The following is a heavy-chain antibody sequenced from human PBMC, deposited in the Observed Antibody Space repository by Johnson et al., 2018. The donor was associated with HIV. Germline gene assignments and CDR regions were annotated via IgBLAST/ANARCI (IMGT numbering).Heavy chain of an antibody. CDR3: ARGGGGPMGNAFDI. Sequence: QVQLVESGGGLVQPGRSLRLSCAASGFTFDDYAMHWVRQAPGKGLEWVAVISYDGRNKYYADSVKGRFTISRDNSKNTLYLQMNSLRAENTAVYYCARGGGGPMGNAFDIWGQGTMVTVSS. J-gene: IGHJ3*02. V-gene: IGHV3-30*04. D-gene: IGHD7-27*01. CDR2: ISYDGRNK. CDR1: GFTFDDYA.